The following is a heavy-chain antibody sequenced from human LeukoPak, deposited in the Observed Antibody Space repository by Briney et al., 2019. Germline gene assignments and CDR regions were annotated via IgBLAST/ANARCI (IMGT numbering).Heavy chain of an antibody. J-gene: IGHJ6*03. D-gene: IGHD5-18*01. CDR2: ISYDGSNK. CDR1: GFTFSSYA. Sequence: GGCLRLSCAASGFTFSSYAMYWVREAPGEGLGRGAVISYDGSNKYYAESVKGRFTISRDNSKNTLYLQMNSLRAEDTAVYYCARDSSLRGYSYGYYYYYYMDVWGKGTTVTASS. CDR3: ARDSSLRGYSYGYYYYYYMDV. V-gene: IGHV3-30-3*01.